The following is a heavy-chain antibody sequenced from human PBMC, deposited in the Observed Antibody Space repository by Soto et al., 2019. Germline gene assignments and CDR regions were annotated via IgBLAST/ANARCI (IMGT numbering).Heavy chain of an antibody. CDR3: ARENSNRPYYYSYSMDV. V-gene: IGHV1-18*01. CDR2: INAYNGNT. D-gene: IGHD4-4*01. Sequence: QVQLVQSGAEVKKPGASVKVSCTASGYTFTSYGISWVRQAPGQGLEWMGWINAYNGNTNYAQKLQGRVTMTTDTSTSTAYMELRSLRSDDTAVYYCARENSNRPYYYSYSMDVWGKGTTVTVSS. CDR1: GYTFTSYG. J-gene: IGHJ6*03.